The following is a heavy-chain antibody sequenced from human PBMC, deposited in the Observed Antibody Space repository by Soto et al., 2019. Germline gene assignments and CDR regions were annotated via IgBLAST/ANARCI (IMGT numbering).Heavy chain of an antibody. J-gene: IGHJ4*02. Sequence: GGALRLSCAPSGFTFSSYGMHWVRQAPGKGLEWVAVIWYDGSNKYYADSVKGRFTISRDNSKNTLYLQMNSLRAEDTAVYYCASTPLSPVAGTKDTFVYWGPGALLTASS. CDR1: GFTFSSYG. CDR2: IWYDGSNK. V-gene: IGHV3-33*01. CDR3: ASTPLSPVAGTKDTFVY. D-gene: IGHD6-19*01.